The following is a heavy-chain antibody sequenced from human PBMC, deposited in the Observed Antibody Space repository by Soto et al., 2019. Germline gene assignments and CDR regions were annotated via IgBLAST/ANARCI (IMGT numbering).Heavy chain of an antibody. Sequence: GGSLRLSCAASGFTFSSYDMHWVRQATGKGLEWVSAIGTAGDTYYPGSVKGRFTISRHNSKNTLYLQMNSLRAEDTAVYYCARALHYYDSSGYYYFDYYGMDVWGQGTTVTVSS. CDR1: GFTFSSYD. CDR2: IGTAGDT. D-gene: IGHD3-22*01. V-gene: IGHV3-13*04. J-gene: IGHJ6*02. CDR3: ARALHYYDSSGYYYFDYYGMDV.